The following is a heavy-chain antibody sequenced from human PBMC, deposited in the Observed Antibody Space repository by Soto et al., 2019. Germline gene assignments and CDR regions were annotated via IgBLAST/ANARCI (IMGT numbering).Heavy chain of an antibody. J-gene: IGHJ4*01. Sequence: GGSLRLSCAASGFTFSSYAMNWVRQAPGKGLEWVSAIVGSGGITYYADSVKGRLTISRDNSRNTLYLQMNSLRAEDTAIYYCAGWNYDYWGHGTQVTVSS. V-gene: IGHV3-23*01. CDR3: AGWNYDY. D-gene: IGHD1-7*01. CDR1: GFTFSSYA. CDR2: IVGSGGIT.